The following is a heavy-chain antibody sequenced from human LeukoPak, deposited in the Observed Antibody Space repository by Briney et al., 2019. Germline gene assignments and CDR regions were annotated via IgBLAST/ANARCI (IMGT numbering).Heavy chain of an antibody. V-gene: IGHV3-30*04. J-gene: IGHJ3*02. CDR3: ARDRVAFDI. Sequence: GGSLRLSCAASGFTFSSYAIHWVRQAPGKGLEWVAVISHDGSNKYYADSVKGRFTISRDNSKNTLYLQMNSLRAEDTAVYYCARDRVAFDIWGQGTMVTVSS. CDR1: GFTFSSYA. CDR2: ISHDGSNK.